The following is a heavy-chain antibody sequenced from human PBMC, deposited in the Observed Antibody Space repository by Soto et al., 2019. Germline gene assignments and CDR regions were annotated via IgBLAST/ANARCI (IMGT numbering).Heavy chain of an antibody. CDR1: GGSISSSNW. D-gene: IGHD6-13*01. V-gene: IGHV4-4*02. CDR3: ARDKGASSSWYYFDY. Sequence: QVQLQESGPGLVKPSGTLSLTCAVSGGSISSSNWWSWVRQPPGKGLEWIGEIYHSGSTNYNPSPQDRVTISVDKSKNQFSLKLSSVTAADTAVYYCARDKGASSSWYYFDYWGQGTLVTVSS. CDR2: IYHSGST. J-gene: IGHJ4*02.